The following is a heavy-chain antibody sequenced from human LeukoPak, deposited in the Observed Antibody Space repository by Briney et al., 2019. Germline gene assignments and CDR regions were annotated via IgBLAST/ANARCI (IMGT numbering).Heavy chain of an antibody. CDR2: INPSGGST. D-gene: IGHD3-22*01. J-gene: IGHJ6*03. CDR3: ARNSPDSSDYYIAYYSYMDV. CDR1: GYTLTELC. Sequence: ASVKVSCKVSGYTLTELCVHWVRQAPGQGLEWMGIINPSGGSTSYAQKFQGRVTMTRDMSTSTVYMELSSLRSEDTAVYYCARNSPDSSDYYIAYYSYMDVWGKGTTVTVSS. V-gene: IGHV1-46*01.